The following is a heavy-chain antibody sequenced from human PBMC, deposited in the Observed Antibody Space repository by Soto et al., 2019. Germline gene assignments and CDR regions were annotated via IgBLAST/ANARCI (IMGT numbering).Heavy chain of an antibody. CDR2: IYYSGST. Sequence: QVQLQESGPGLVKPSQTLSLTCSVSGGSITSGGYFCTWIRQPPGKGLEWIGYIYYSGSTHYNPSLKSRVSISVDTSKNQLSLKLSSVTAADTAVYYCARDNSKDYGHYAGAAFDIWGQGTMVTVSS. V-gene: IGHV4-30-4*01. D-gene: IGHD4-17*01. CDR3: ARDNSKDYGHYAGAAFDI. CDR1: GGSITSGGYF. J-gene: IGHJ3*02.